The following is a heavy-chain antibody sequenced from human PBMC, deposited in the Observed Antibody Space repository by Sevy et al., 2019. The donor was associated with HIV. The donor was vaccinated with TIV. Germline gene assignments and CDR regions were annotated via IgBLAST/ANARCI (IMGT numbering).Heavy chain of an antibody. D-gene: IGHD3-22*01. V-gene: IGHV3-43*01. CDR3: AKDFRSNHYDSRGYCPGISHFDY. CDR1: GFTFDDYT. CDR2: ISWDGGST. J-gene: IGHJ4*02. Sequence: GGSLRLSCAASGFTFDDYTMHWVRQAPGKGLEWVSLISWDGGSTYYADSVKGRFTISRDTSKNSLYLQMNTLRTEETALCDCAKDFRSNHYDSRGYCPGISHFDYWGQGTLVTVSS.